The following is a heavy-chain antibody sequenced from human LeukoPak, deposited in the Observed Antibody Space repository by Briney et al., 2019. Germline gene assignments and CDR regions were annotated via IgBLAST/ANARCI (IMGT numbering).Heavy chain of an antibody. Sequence: ASVKVSCKASGGTFSSYAISWVRQAPGQGLEWMGGIIPIFGTANYAQKFQGRVTITTDESTSTAYMELSSLRSEDTAVYYCARDDYYDSSGYRSLDYWGQGTLVTVSS. D-gene: IGHD3-22*01. J-gene: IGHJ4*02. V-gene: IGHV1-69*05. CDR1: GGTFSSYA. CDR3: ARDDYYDSSGYRSLDY. CDR2: IIPIFGTA.